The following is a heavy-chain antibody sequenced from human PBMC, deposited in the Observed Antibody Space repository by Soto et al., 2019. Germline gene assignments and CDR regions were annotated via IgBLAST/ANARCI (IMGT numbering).Heavy chain of an antibody. V-gene: IGHV4-59*01. CDR2: IYFTGST. J-gene: IGHJ4*02. CDR3: ARLCSSSTCAITQ. CDR1: GDSINTYY. Sequence: QVQLQESGPGLVKPSETLSLTCTVSGDSINTYYWSWIRQPPGKGLERVGCIYFTGSTKYNPSPKSRVNFSVDTSKNQFSLKLSSVTAAYTAVYYGARLCSSSTCAITQWGQGSRVSVSS. D-gene: IGHD2-2*01.